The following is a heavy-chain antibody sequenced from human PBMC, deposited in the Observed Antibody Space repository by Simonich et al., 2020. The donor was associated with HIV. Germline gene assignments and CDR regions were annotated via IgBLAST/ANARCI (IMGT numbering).Heavy chain of an antibody. CDR1: GGTFSSYG. CDR2: ITPNSGGT. V-gene: IGHV1-2*02. J-gene: IGHJ3*02. CDR3: ARAYCSGGRCYDAFDI. D-gene: IGHD2-15*01. Sequence: QVQLLQSGAEVKKPGSSVKVSCKASGGTFSSYGISWVRQAPGQGIEWMGGITPNSGGTNYAQKLQGRVTMTRDTSISTAYMELSRLRSDDTAIYYCARAYCSGGRCYDAFDIWGQGTMVTVSS.